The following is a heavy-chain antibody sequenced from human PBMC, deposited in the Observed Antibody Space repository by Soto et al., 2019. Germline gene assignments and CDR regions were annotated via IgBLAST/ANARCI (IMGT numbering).Heavy chain of an antibody. CDR2: IIPVFGTA. J-gene: IGHJ3*02. CDR1: GATLNTFINYG. Sequence: QVQLVQSGAEVKKPGSSVKVSCKASGATLNTFINYGITWVRQAPGQGLEWMGGIIPVFGTANNAQKCQGRVTISADESTRTAYMELSSLRSEDTAVYYCARGAATKRVVVMSDAFEIWGQGTMVTVSS. D-gene: IGHD3-22*01. CDR3: ARGAATKRVVVMSDAFEI. V-gene: IGHV1-69*12.